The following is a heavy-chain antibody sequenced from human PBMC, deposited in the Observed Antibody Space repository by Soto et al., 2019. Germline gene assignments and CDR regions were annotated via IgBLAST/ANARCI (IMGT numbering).Heavy chain of an antibody. Sequence: QRLEWMGWINAGNGNTKYSQKFQGRVTMTRDTYMSTAYMELSSLQSEDTAVYYCARGIKYGKYSRWLDPSGPGTLVSVSS. CDR3: ARGIKYGKYSRWLDP. CDR2: INAGNGNT. D-gene: IGHD4-17*01. V-gene: IGHV1-3*01. J-gene: IGHJ5*02.